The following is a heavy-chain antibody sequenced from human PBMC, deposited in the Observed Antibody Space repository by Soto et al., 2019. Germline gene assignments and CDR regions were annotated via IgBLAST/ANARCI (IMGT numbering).Heavy chain of an antibody. Sequence: EVQLVESGGGLVQPGGSLRLSCAVSGITVRNSYMNWVRQAPGKGLEWVSVIYSGGSRFYADSVKGRFTISRYNTKNTLYLQMNSLRAEDTAVYYCTYLEDLTTGWYYFDYWAQGTVVTVSS. V-gene: IGHV3-66*01. CDR2: IYSGGSR. J-gene: IGHJ4*02. CDR1: GITVRNSY. D-gene: IGHD6-19*01. CDR3: TYLEDLTTGWYYFDY.